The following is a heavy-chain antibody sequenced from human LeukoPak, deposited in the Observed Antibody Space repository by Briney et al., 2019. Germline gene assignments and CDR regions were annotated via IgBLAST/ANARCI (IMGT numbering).Heavy chain of an antibody. CDR3: ARHAFGEPPFDP. CDR1: GGSISSYY. V-gene: IGHV4-59*04. CDR2: IYYSGST. J-gene: IGHJ5*02. Sequence: SETLSLTCTVSGGSISSYYWSWIRQPPGKGLEWIGYIYYSGSTYYNPSLTSRVTISVDTSKSQFSLKLSSVTAADTAVYYCARHAFGEPPFDPWGQGTLVTVSS. D-gene: IGHD3-10*01.